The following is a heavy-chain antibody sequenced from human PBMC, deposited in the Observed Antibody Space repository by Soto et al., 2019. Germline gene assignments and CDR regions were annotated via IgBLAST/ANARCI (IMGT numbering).Heavy chain of an antibody. Sequence: ASLKVSCKASGYSFTTYGITWVRQAPGQGLEWMGWISTYRGNTNYAQKFQGRVSMTTDTSTTTVYMELRSLRSDDTAVYYCARDVRGSGAADMDVWGKGTTVTVSS. CDR3: ARDVRGSGAADMDV. CDR1: GYSFTTYG. D-gene: IGHD3-10*01. V-gene: IGHV1-18*01. CDR2: ISTYRGNT. J-gene: IGHJ6*03.